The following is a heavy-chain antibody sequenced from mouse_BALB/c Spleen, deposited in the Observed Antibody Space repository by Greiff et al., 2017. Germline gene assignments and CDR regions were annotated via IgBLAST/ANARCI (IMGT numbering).Heavy chain of an antibody. V-gene: IGHV5-4*02. Sequence: DVMLVESGGGLVKPGGSLKLSCAASGFTFSDYYMYWVRQTPEKRLEWVATISDGGSYTYYPDSVKGRFTISRDNAKNNLYLQMSSLKSEDTAMYYCARDGDYDGAMDYWGQGTSVTVSS. CDR2: ISDGGSYT. CDR3: ARDGDYDGAMDY. J-gene: IGHJ4*01. D-gene: IGHD2-4*01. CDR1: GFTFSDYY.